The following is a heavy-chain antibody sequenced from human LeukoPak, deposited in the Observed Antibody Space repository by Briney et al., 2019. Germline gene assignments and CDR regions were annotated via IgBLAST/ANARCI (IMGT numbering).Heavy chain of an antibody. D-gene: IGHD4-11*01. CDR3: AGTTTTCCNY. CDR2: ISGSGGST. CDR1: GFTFSSYA. J-gene: IGHJ4*02. V-gene: IGHV3-23*01. Sequence: GGSLRLSCAASGFTFSSYAMSWVRQAPGKGLEWVSAISGSGGSTYYADSVKGRFTISRDNAKNTLYLQMNSLRADDSAVYYCAGTTTTCCNYWGQGTLVTVSP.